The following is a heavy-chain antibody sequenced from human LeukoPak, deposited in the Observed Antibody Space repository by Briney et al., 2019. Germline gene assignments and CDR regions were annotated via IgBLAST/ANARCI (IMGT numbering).Heavy chain of an antibody. CDR1: GFHVNYW. CDR3: ARVVYCSGGSCQIFAFDI. Sequence: GGSLRLSCAASGFHVNYWMSWIRPAPGQGPEWISYISSSDNSIFYADSVKGRFIISRDNTENSLYLQMNSLRAEDTAVYYCARVVYCSGGSCQIFAFDIWGQGTKVTVSS. D-gene: IGHD2-15*01. V-gene: IGHV3-11*01. CDR2: ISSSDNSI. J-gene: IGHJ3*02.